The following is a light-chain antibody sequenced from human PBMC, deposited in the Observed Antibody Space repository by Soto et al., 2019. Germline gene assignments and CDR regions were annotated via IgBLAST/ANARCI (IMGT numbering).Light chain of an antibody. J-gene: IGLJ1*01. CDR1: SSNIGAGYD. V-gene: IGLV1-40*01. CDR3: QPYDSRLSAGV. CDR2: GNS. Sequence: QSVLTQPPSVSGAPGQRVAISCSGSSSNIGAGYDVHWYLQLPGTAPKLLIYGNSNRPSGVPDRFSGSKSDTSASLAIAGPQAEDGGDFFCQPYDSRLSAGVFGTGTK.